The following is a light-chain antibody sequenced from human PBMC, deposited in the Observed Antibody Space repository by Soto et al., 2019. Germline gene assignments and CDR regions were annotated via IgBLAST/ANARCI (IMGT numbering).Light chain of an antibody. CDR1: QSISSY. J-gene: IGKJ5*01. CDR3: QQTNSIPIP. CDR2: AAS. V-gene: IGKV1-39*01. Sequence: SQMPQSPYSLSASVGVRVTITCRASQSISSYLNWYQQKPGKAPKLLIYAASSLQSGVPSRFSGSGSGTDFTLTISSLQPEDFATYYCQQTNSIPIPFGQGTRLAI.